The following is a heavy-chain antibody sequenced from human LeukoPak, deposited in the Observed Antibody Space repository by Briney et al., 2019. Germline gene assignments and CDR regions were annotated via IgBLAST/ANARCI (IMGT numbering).Heavy chain of an antibody. J-gene: IGHJ3*02. D-gene: IGHD5-12*01. Sequence: GGSLRLSCAASGFTFSSYGMHWVRQAPGKGLEWVAFIRYDGSNKYYADSEKGRFTISRDNSKNTLYLQMNSLRAEDTAVYYCAILLSGYQLYAFDIWGQGTMVTVSS. CDR3: AILLSGYQLYAFDI. CDR2: IRYDGSNK. V-gene: IGHV3-30*02. CDR1: GFTFSSYG.